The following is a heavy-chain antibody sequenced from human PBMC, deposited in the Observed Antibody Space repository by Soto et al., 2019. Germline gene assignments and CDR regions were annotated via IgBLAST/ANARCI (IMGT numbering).Heavy chain of an antibody. V-gene: IGHV4-59*01. CDR2: TYNTGST. Sequence: PSETLSLTCTVPGGSISSYYWTWIRQTPGKGLEWIGYTYNTGSTTYSPSLKSRVTISVNTSKNQLSLKLSSVTAADTAVYYCARAGSGYSFDYWGQGTLVTVSS. D-gene: IGHD3-9*01. CDR3: ARAGSGYSFDY. CDR1: GGSISSYY. J-gene: IGHJ4*02.